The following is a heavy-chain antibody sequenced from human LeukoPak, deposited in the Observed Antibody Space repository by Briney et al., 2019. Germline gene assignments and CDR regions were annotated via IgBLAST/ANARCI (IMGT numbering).Heavy chain of an antibody. CDR2: IYHSGST. CDR1: GGSISSSSYY. CDR3: AELGITTIGGV. V-gene: IGHV4-39*07. Sequence: PSETLSLTCTVSGGSISSSSYYWGWIRQPPGKGLEWIGSIYHSGSTSYNPSLRSRVTISVERPKNQFSLKLSSVTAADTAVYYCAELGITTIGGVWGKGTTVTISS. J-gene: IGHJ6*04. D-gene: IGHD3-10*02.